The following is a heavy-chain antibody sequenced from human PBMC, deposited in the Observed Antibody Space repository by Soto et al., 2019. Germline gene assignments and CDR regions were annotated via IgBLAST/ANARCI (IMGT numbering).Heavy chain of an antibody. D-gene: IGHD6-13*01. CDR1: GYSFSSYS. J-gene: IGHJ5*02. CDR2: INPSSKET. CDR3: AGDWYPRFDP. Sequence: QVHLVQSGPEVKKPGASMKVSCKASGYSFSSYSITWVRQAPVQGLEWMAWINPSSKETNYAQKFQGRVTVTADTSTTPAYIELRNLNSDDTAVYYCAGDWYPRFDPWGPGTLVTVSS. V-gene: IGHV1-18*01.